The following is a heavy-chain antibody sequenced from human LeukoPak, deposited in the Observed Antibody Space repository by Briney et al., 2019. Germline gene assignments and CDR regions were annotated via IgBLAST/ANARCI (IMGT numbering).Heavy chain of an antibody. CDR3: ARGGLIRYFDWLSRYYYGMDV. D-gene: IGHD3-9*01. CDR2: MNPNSGNT. Sequence: GASVKVSCKASGYTFTSYDINWVRQATGQGLEWMGWMNPNSGNTGYAQKFQGRVTTTRNTSISTAYMELSSLRSEDTAVYYCARGGLIRYFDWLSRYYYGMDVWGQGTTVTVSS. CDR1: GYTFTSYD. V-gene: IGHV1-8*01. J-gene: IGHJ6*02.